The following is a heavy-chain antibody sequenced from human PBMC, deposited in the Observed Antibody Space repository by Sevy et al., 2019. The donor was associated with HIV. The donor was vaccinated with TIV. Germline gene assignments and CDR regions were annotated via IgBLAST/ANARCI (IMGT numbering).Heavy chain of an antibody. CDR2: ISNTSAYI. J-gene: IGHJ4*02. CDR3: ARAVLEISTWRSDY. D-gene: IGHD1-1*01. CDR1: GFTFSSYR. Sequence: GGSLRLSCAASGFTFSSYRMTWVRQAPGKGLEWVSCISNTSAYINYADSVKGRFTIARDNAKNLLYLQMDSLRAEDTAVYYWARAVLEISTWRSDYWGQGTLVTVSS. V-gene: IGHV3-21*01.